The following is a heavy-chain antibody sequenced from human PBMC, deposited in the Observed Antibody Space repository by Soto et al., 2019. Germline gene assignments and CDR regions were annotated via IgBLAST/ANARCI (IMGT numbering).Heavy chain of an antibody. V-gene: IGHV3-21*01. J-gene: IGHJ3*02. Sequence: GGSLRLSCAASGFTFSSYSMNWVRQAPGKGLEWVSSISSSSYIYYADSVKGRFTISRDNAKNSLYLQMNSLRAEDTAVYYCARGDDYGVNDAFDIWGQGTMVTVSS. CDR3: ARGDDYGVNDAFDI. CDR1: GFTFSSYS. D-gene: IGHD4-17*01. CDR2: ISSSSYI.